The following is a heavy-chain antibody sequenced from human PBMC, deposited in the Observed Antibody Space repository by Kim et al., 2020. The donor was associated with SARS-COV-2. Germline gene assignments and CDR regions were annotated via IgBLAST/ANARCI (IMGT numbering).Heavy chain of an antibody. V-gene: IGHV4-30-2*04. Sequence: YNPSLKSRVTISVDTSKNQFSLKLSSVTAADTAVYYCASAVDNIAASSDYWGQGTLVTVSS. J-gene: IGHJ4*02. D-gene: IGHD6-6*01. CDR3: ASAVDNIAASSDY.